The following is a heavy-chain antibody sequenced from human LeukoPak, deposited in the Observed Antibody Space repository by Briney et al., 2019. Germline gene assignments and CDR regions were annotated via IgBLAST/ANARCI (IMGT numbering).Heavy chain of an antibody. J-gene: IGHJ4*02. CDR1: GFTFSSFA. CDR3: ASSSAWYEPIDY. V-gene: IGHV3-33*08. Sequence: GGSLRLSCAASGFTFSSFAMHWVRQAPGKGLEWVAVIWYDGSNKYYADSVKGRFTISRDNSKNTLYLQMNSLRAEDTAVYYCASSSAWYEPIDYWGQGTLVTVSS. CDR2: IWYDGSNK. D-gene: IGHD6-19*01.